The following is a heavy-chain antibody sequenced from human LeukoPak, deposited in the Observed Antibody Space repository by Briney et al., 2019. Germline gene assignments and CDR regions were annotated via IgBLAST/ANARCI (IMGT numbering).Heavy chain of an antibody. J-gene: IGHJ4*02. Sequence: SETLSLTCTVSGRSISSYYWSWIRQPAGKGLEWIGRIYTSGSTNYNPSLKSRVTMSVDTAKNQFSLKLSSVTAADTAVYYCAREGAIVGDTFFDYWGQGTLVTVSS. CDR2: IYTSGST. D-gene: IGHD1-26*01. CDR1: GRSISSYY. V-gene: IGHV4-4*07. CDR3: AREGAIVGDTFFDY.